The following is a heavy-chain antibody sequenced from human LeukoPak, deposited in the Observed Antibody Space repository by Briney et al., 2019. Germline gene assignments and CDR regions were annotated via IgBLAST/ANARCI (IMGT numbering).Heavy chain of an antibody. V-gene: IGHV4-34*01. CDR1: GGSFSGYY. D-gene: IGHD3-10*01. CDR3: ARDLITMVRGVTTSAWFDP. Sequence: PSETLSLTCAVYGGSFSGYYWSWIRQPPGKGLEWIGEINHSGSTNYNPSLKSRVTISVDTSKNQFSLKLSSVTAADTAVYYRARDLITMVRGVTTSAWFDPWGQGTLVTVSS. CDR2: INHSGST. J-gene: IGHJ5*02.